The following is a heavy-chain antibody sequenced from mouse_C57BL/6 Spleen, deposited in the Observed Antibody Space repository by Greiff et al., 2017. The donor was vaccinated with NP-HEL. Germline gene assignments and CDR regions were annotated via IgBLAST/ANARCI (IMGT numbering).Heavy chain of an antibody. J-gene: IGHJ2*01. CDR2: INYDGSST. D-gene: IGHD2-4*01. CDR1: GFTFSDYY. CDR3: AREDYDYEGYFDY. Sequence: EVKVVESEGGLVQPGSSMKLSCTASGFTFSDYYMAWVRQVPEKGLEWVANINYDGSSTYYLDSLKSRFIISRDNAKNILYLQMSSLKSEDTATYYCAREDYDYEGYFDYWGQGTTLTVSS. V-gene: IGHV5-16*01.